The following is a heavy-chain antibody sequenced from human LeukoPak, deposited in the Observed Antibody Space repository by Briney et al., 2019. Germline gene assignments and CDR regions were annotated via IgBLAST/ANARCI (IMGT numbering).Heavy chain of an antibody. Sequence: PGGSLRLSCVASGFTFSNYWMSWVRQAPGKGLEWVANIKEDGSQKYYVDSVKGRFTISRDNAKNSVYLQMNSLGAEDTAVYYCASPRGSGWFGGYWGQGTLVTVSS. CDR2: IKEDGSQK. CDR3: ASPRGSGWFGGY. CDR1: GFTFSNYW. D-gene: IGHD6-19*01. J-gene: IGHJ4*02. V-gene: IGHV3-7*01.